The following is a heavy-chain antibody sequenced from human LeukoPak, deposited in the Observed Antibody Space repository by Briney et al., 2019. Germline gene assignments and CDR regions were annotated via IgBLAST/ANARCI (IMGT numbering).Heavy chain of an antibody. CDR1: GGSISSYY. D-gene: IGHD4-17*01. J-gene: IGHJ4*02. CDR3: ARGRDYGDYFDY. Sequence: SETLSLTCTVSGGSISSYYWSWIRQPPGKGLEWIGYIYTSGSTNYNPSLKSRVTISVDTSKNQFSLKLSSVTAADTAVYYCARGRDYGDYFDYWGQGTLVTVSS. V-gene: IGHV4-4*09. CDR2: IYTSGST.